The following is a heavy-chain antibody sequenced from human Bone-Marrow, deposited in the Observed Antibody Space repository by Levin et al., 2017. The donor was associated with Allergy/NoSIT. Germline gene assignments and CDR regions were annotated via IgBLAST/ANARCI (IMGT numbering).Heavy chain of an antibody. V-gene: IGHV3-49*03. Sequence: QLGESLKISCSASGFTFEDYAVTWFRQAPGKGLEWLGFIRGKTYSGTSEYAASVRGRFTISRDDSKSIAYLQMNSLGTDDTAGYYCARPHPYCLGGVCYGGRFDYWGQGALVTVSA. J-gene: IGHJ4*02. D-gene: IGHD2-8*02. CDR1: GFTFEDYA. CDR2: IRGKTYSGTS. CDR3: ARPHPYCLGGVCYGGRFDY.